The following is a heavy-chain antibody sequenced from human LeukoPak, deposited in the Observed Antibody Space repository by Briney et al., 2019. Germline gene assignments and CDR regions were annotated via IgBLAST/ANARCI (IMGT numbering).Heavy chain of an antibody. J-gene: IGHJ4*02. CDR1: GRSISSYY. V-gene: IGHV4-59*01. D-gene: IGHD3-22*01. Sequence: SETLSLACTVSGRSISSYYWGWIRQPPGRGLEWVGYIYYSGSTNYNTSLKSRVTLSLHTFKNQFSLKLSAVTAADTAVYYCARHLRGYYDSSGYQPFFDYWGQGTLVTVSS. CDR2: IYYSGST. CDR3: ARHLRGYYDSSGYQPFFDY.